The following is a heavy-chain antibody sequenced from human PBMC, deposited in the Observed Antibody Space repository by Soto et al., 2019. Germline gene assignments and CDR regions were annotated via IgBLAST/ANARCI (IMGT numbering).Heavy chain of an antibody. Sequence: QVQLVQSGAEVKKPGSSVKVSCKASGGTFSSYGISWVRQAPGQGLEWMGGIIPIFGTANYAQKFQGRVTITADESTSTAYMELTSLRSEDTAVYYCARAAQPRDYYYGMDVWGQGTTVTVSS. J-gene: IGHJ6*02. CDR3: ARAAQPRDYYYGMDV. CDR2: IIPIFGTA. V-gene: IGHV1-69*12. CDR1: GGTFSSYG.